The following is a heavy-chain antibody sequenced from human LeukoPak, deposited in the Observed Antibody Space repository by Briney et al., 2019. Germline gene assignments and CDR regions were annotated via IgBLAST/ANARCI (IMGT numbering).Heavy chain of an antibody. CDR3: ARYDAGDYDYVWGSYRILPDAFDI. V-gene: IGHV4-59*08. Sequence: SETLSLTCTGSGGSISSYYWSWIRQPPGKGLEWIGYIYYSGSTNYNPSLKSRVTISVDTSKSQFSLKLSSVTAADTAVYYCARYDAGDYDYVWGSYRILPDAFDIWGQGTMVTVSS. CDR1: GGSISSYY. CDR2: IYYSGST. J-gene: IGHJ3*02. D-gene: IGHD3-16*02.